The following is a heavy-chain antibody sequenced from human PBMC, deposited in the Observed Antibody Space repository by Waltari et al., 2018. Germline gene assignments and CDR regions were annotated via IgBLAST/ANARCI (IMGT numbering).Heavy chain of an antibody. CDR2: IHYDGST. CDR1: GESFSVYF. Sequence: QVQLHQWGAGLLKPSETLSLTCAVSGESFSVYFWRWIRQPPGRGLDWLGAIHYDGSTNYKPSLKSRLSLSVDTTKKHFSLRLTSVTAADTGMYFCARYGEVPPNYFFDFWGQGIRVTVSS. CDR3: ARYGEVPPNYFFDF. V-gene: IGHV4-34*01. D-gene: IGHD2-21*01. J-gene: IGHJ4*01.